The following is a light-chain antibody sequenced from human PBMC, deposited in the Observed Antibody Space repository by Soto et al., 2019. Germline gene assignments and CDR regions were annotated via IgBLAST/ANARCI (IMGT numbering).Light chain of an antibody. J-gene: IGKJ1*01. CDR1: QSVSNSY. Sequence: EIVLTQSPGPLSLSPGESATLSCRASQSVSNSYLAWYQQKPGQAPRLLIYGASSRATGIPDRFSGSGSGTDFALTISRLEPEDFAVYHCQQYGGSPWTFGQGTKVEIK. CDR2: GAS. V-gene: IGKV3-20*01. CDR3: QQYGGSPWT.